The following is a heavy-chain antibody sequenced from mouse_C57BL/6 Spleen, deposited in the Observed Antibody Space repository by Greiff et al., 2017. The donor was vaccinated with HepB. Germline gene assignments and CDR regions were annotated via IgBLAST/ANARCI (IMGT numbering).Heavy chain of an antibody. D-gene: IGHD1-1*01. CDR2: IYPGSGNT. J-gene: IGHJ2*01. V-gene: IGHV1-76*01. Sequence: VQLQQSGAELVRPGASVKLSCKASGYTFTDYYINWVKQRPGQGLEWIARIYPGSGNTYYNEKFKGKATLTAEKSSSTAYMQLSSLTSEDSAVYFCARNYGSRGYYFDYWGQGTTLTVSS. CDR3: ARNYGSRGYYFDY. CDR1: GYTFTDYY.